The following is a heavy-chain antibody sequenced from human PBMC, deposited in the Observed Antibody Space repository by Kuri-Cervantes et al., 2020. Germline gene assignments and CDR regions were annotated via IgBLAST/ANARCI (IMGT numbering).Heavy chain of an antibody. D-gene: IGHD5-18*01. V-gene: IGHV1-8*02. CDR1: GYTFTGYY. Sequence: ASVKVSCKASGYTFTGYYMHWVRQATGQGLEWMGWMNPNSGNTGYAQKFQGRVTMTRNTSISTAYMELSSLRSDDTAVYYCAREVDTAMFFNGMDVWGQGTTVNVSS. CDR2: MNPNSGNT. CDR3: AREVDTAMFFNGMDV. J-gene: IGHJ6*02.